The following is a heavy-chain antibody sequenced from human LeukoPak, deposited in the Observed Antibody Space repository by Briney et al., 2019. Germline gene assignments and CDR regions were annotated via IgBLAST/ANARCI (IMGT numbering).Heavy chain of an antibody. V-gene: IGHV4-39*01. Sequence: SETLSLTCTVSGGSISSSSYYWGWIRQPPGKGLEWTGSIYYSGSTYYNPSLKSRVTISVDTSKNQFSLKLSSVTAADTAVYYCARGTHYYDSSGYTVYYFDYWGQGTLVTVSS. CDR3: ARGTHYYDSSGYTVYYFDY. CDR2: IYYSGST. J-gene: IGHJ4*02. D-gene: IGHD3-22*01. CDR1: GGSISSSSYY.